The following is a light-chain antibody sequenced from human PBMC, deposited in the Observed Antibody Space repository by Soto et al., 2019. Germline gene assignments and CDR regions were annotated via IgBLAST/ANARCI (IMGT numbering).Light chain of an antibody. CDR2: EDN. Sequence: NFMLTQPHSVSESPGKTVTISCTRSSGSIASNYVQWYQQRPGSAPTTVIYEDNQRPSGVPDRFSGSIDSSSNSASLTISGLKTEDEADYHFQSYDSSNQGEVFGGGTKVTVL. CDR1: SGSIASNY. CDR3: QSYDSSNQGEV. J-gene: IGLJ2*01. V-gene: IGLV6-57*04.